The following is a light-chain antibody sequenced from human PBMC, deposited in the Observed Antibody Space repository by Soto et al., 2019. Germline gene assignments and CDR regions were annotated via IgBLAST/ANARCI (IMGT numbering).Light chain of an antibody. Sequence: QSALTQPASVSGSPGQSIAISCTGTSSDVGAYNYVSWYQQHTGNAPKLIIHEVSNRPSGVSDRFSGSKSGNTASRTISGLQADDEADYYCSSHTTYSTRVFGTGTKLTVL. V-gene: IGLV2-14*01. CDR2: EVS. CDR3: SSHTTYSTRV. J-gene: IGLJ1*01. CDR1: SSDVGAYNY.